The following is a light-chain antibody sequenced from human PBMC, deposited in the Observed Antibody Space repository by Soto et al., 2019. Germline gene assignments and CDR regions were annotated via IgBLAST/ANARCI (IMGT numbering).Light chain of an antibody. V-gene: IGKV2-28*01. J-gene: IGKJ1*01. CDR3: MQALQTPR. Sequence: DILMTQSPLSLPVTPGEPASISCRSSQSLLQSNGNNYLDWYLQKPGQSPQLLIYLASNRASGVPDRFSGSGSGTEFTLKISRVEAEDVGVYYCMQALQTPRFGQGTKVKIK. CDR2: LAS. CDR1: QSLLQSNGNNY.